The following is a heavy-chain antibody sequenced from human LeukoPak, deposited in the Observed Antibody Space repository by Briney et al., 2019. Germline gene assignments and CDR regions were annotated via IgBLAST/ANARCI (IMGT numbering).Heavy chain of an antibody. CDR3: AKDRPLRSVYYDFCSGYFTYYMDV. V-gene: IGHV3-30*02. CDR1: GFTFSSYG. J-gene: IGHJ6*03. D-gene: IGHD3-3*01. Sequence: QSGGCLRLSCAASGFTFSSYGMHWVRQAPGKGLEWVAFIRYDGSNKYYADSVKGRFTISRDNSKNTLYLQMNSLRAEDTAAYYCAKDRPLRSVYYDFCSGYFTYYMDVWGKGTTVTVSS. CDR2: IRYDGSNK.